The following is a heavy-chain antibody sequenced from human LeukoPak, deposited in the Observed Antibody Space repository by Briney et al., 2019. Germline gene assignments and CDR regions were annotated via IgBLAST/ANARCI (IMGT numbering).Heavy chain of an antibody. CDR1: GFTYDDYG. V-gene: IGHV3-20*04. CDR2: INWNCGST. Sequence: GGTLRLSCAVSGFTYDDYGLSCVPQAPGKGLEGGTGINWNCGSTGYADAVKGRFNISRDNAKHCLHLPMNSLRAEDTALYYCARVLGIVVVRGAFDIWGQGTMVTASS. CDR3: ARVLGIVVVRGAFDI. D-gene: IGHD3-22*01. J-gene: IGHJ3*02.